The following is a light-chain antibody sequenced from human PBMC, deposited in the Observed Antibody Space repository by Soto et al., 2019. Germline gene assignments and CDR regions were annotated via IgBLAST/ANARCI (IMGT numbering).Light chain of an antibody. CDR3: HSYDISLSGYV. J-gene: IGLJ1*01. Sequence: QSVLTQPPSVSGAPGQRVTISCTGSSSNIGAGYDVHWYQQLPGTAPKLLIFGNTHRPSGVPDRFSGSKSGTSASLAITGLQPEDEADYYCHSYDISLSGYVFGLGTNVAL. V-gene: IGLV1-40*01. CDR1: SSNIGAGYD. CDR2: GNT.